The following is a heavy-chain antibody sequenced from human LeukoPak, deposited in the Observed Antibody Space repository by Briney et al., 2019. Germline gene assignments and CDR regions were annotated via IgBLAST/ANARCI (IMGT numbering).Heavy chain of an antibody. CDR1: GFTFSSYG. V-gene: IGHV3-30*18. D-gene: IGHD3-10*01. J-gene: IGHJ4*02. Sequence: GRSLRLSCAASGFTFSSYGMHWVRQGPGKGLEWVVVISFDGSNKYYADSVKGRFTISRDNSKNTLYLQMNSLRAEDTAVYYCAKDTLWFGELLWSAYFDYWGQGTLVIVSS. CDR3: AKDTLWFGELLWSAYFDY. CDR2: ISFDGSNK.